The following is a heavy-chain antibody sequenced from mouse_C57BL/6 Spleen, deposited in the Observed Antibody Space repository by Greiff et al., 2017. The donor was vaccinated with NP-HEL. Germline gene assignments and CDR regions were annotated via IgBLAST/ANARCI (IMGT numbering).Heavy chain of an antibody. J-gene: IGHJ2*01. D-gene: IGHD1-1*01. CDR2: IDPETGGT. CDR3: TRSAITTVVENFDY. V-gene: IGHV1-15*01. CDR1: GYTFTDYE. Sequence: VQLQQSGAELVRPGASVTLSCKASGYTFTDYEMHWVKQTPVHGLEWIGAIDPETGGTAYNQKFKGKAILTADKSSSTAYMELRSLTSEDSAVYYCTRSAITTVVENFDYWGQGTTLTVSS.